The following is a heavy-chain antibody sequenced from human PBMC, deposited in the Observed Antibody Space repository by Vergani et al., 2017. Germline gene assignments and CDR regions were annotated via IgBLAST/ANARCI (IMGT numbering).Heavy chain of an antibody. CDR1: GDSVISTDYH. J-gene: IGHJ4*01. CDR3: ASNRGGCRAAYYHSYDV. V-gene: IGHV4-39*01. CDR2: MDYSGST. D-gene: IGHD3-16*02. Sequence: QVQLQESCAGLVKPSETLSLTRTVSGDSVISTDYHLGWIRQPPGKGLEWIGSMDYSGSTSYNPSLESRISISFETPKNQFSLRLTSVTAADAAVYYCASNRGGCRAAYYHSYDVWGPGTLVAVSS.